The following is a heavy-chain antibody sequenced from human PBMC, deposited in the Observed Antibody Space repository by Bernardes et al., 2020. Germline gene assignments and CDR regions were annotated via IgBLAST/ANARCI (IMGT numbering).Heavy chain of an antibody. V-gene: IGHV3-53*01. J-gene: IGHJ4*02. CDR3: ARAYDFWSGYYLH. CDR1: GFTVSSNY. D-gene: IGHD3-3*01. CDR2: IYSGGST. Sequence: GGSLRLSCAASGFTVSSNYMSWVRQAPGKGLEWVSVIYSGGSTYYADSVKGRFTISRDNSKNTLYLQMNSLRAEDTAVYYCARAYDFWSGYYLHWGQGTLVTVSS.